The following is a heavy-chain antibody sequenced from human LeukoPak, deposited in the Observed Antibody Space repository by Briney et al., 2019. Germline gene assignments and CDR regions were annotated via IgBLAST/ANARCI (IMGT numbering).Heavy chain of an antibody. J-gene: IGHJ5*02. CDR3: ATDGAGFDT. Sequence: GGSLRLSCAASGFTFNDYYMSWIRQAPGKGLEWLSYINLAPTNTHYAASLNAPFTISRDNAKKSLYLEMNNLRAEDTAVYYCATDGAGFDTWGQGVLVTVSS. CDR1: GFTFNDYY. CDR2: INLAPTNT. V-gene: IGHV3-11*01.